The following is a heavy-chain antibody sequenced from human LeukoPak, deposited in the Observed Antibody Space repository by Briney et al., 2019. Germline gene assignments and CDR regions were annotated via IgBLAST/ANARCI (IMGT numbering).Heavy chain of an antibody. D-gene: IGHD3-10*01. J-gene: IGHJ4*02. Sequence: SETLSLTCAVYGGSFSGYYWSWIRQPPGKGLEWIGEINHSGSTNYNPSLKSRVTISVDTSKNQFSLKLSSVTAADTAVYYCARERGSADYWGQGTLVTASS. CDR3: ARERGSADY. V-gene: IGHV4-34*01. CDR2: INHSGST. CDR1: GGSFSGYY.